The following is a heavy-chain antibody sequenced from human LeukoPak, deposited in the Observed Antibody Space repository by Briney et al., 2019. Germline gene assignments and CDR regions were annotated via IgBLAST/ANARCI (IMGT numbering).Heavy chain of an antibody. CDR2: IYYSGST. J-gene: IGHJ1*01. D-gene: IGHD3-10*01. CDR1: GGSISSYY. V-gene: IGHV4-59*01. CDR3: ARGLWFGELSPPYFQH. Sequence: SETLSLTCTVSGGSISSYYWSWIRQPPGKGLELNGDIYYSGSTNYNPSLKSRVTISVDTSKNQFSLKLSSVTAADTAVYYCARGLWFGELSPPYFQHWGQGTLVTVSS.